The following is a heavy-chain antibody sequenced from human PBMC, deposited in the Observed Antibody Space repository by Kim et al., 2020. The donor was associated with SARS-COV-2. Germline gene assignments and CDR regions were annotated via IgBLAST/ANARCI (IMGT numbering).Heavy chain of an antibody. D-gene: IGHD3-16*01. CDR3: ARTLGELSAFDV. V-gene: IGHV4-4*07. Sequence: TKYNPSLKRRVTMSVDTSKNQFSLNLTSVTAADTAVYYCARTLGELSAFDVWGQGTLVTVSS. CDR2: T. J-gene: IGHJ3*01.